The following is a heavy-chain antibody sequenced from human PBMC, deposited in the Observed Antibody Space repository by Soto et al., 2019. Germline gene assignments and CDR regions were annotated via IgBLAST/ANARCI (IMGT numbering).Heavy chain of an antibody. D-gene: IGHD3-22*01. CDR1: GGSISSGDYY. V-gene: IGHV4-30-4*01. Sequence: QVQLQESGPGLVKPSQTLSLTCTVSGGSISSGDYYWSWIRQPPGKGLEWIGYIYYSGSTYYNPSLRSRVTLSVDTSKNQYSLKLSSVTAADRAVYYCARVVVIEYYFDYWGQGTLVTVSS. CDR3: ARVVVIEYYFDY. J-gene: IGHJ4*02. CDR2: IYYSGST.